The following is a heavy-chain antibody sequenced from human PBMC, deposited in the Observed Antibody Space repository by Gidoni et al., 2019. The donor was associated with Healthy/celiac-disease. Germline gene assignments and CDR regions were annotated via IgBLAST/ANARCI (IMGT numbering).Heavy chain of an antibody. CDR2: IIPIFGTA. V-gene: IGHV1-69*01. CDR1: GGTFSSYA. Sequence: QVQLVQSGAEVKKPGSSVKVSCKASGGTFSSYAISWVRQAPGQGLEWMGGIIPIFGTANYAQKFQGRVTITADESTSTAYMELSSLRSEDTAVYYCARDANDYVWGSYRYGGAFDIWGQGTMVTVSS. D-gene: IGHD3-16*02. J-gene: IGHJ3*02. CDR3: ARDANDYVWGSYRYGGAFDI.